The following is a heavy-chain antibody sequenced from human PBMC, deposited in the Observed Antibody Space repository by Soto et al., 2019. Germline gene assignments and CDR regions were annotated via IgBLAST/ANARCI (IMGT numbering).Heavy chain of an antibody. V-gene: IGHV2-5*02. CDR3: ARRRKEDSSGYFYAGFDP. CDR1: GFSLSTIGLS. J-gene: IGHJ5*02. CDR2: IYWDDDK. D-gene: IGHD3-22*01. Sequence: QITLKESGPPLVKPTETLTLTCTFSGFSLSTIGLSVGWIRQPPGKALEWLALIYWDDDKRYNPSLESRLTITKDTSKFQVVLTITNMDPVDTATYHCARRRKEDSSGYFYAGFDPWGQGTLVTVSS.